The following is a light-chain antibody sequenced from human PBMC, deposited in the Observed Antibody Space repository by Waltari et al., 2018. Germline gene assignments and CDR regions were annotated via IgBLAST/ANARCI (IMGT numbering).Light chain of an antibody. V-gene: IGKV3-20*01. CDR1: QSVGRT. J-gene: IGKJ1*01. Sequence: EIVLTQSPGTLSLSPGERATLSCRASQSVGRTLTWYQQKHGQAPRLLIYGASSRATAIPDRFSGSGSGTDFSLTISRLEPEDFAVYYCQHYVGLPVTFGQGTTVEIK. CDR3: QHYVGLPVT. CDR2: GAS.